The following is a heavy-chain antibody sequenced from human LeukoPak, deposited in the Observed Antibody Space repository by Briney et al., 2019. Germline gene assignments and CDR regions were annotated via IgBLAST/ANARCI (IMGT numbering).Heavy chain of an antibody. CDR1: GFTFSSYW. Sequence: GGSLRLSCAASGFTFSSYWMSWVRQAPGKGLEWVGRIKSKTDGGTTDYAAPVKGRFTISRDDSKNTLYLQMNSLRAEDTAVYYCARTGYNYGTPLNYWGQGTLVTVSS. CDR3: ARTGYNYGTPLNY. J-gene: IGHJ4*02. D-gene: IGHD5-18*01. V-gene: IGHV3-15*01. CDR2: IKSKTDGGTT.